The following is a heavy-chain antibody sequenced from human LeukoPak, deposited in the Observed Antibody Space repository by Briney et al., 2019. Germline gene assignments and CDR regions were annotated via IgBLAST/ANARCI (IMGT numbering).Heavy chain of an antibody. V-gene: IGHV3-23*01. CDR1: GFTFSSYA. J-gene: IGHJ6*03. Sequence: GGSLRRSCAASGFTFSSYAMSWVRQAPGKGLEWVSAISGSGGSTYYADSVKGRFTISRDNSKNTLYLQMNSLRAEDTAVYYCAKYNGDYYYYYYMDVWGKGTTVTVSS. D-gene: IGHD4-17*01. CDR2: ISGSGGST. CDR3: AKYNGDYYYYYYMDV.